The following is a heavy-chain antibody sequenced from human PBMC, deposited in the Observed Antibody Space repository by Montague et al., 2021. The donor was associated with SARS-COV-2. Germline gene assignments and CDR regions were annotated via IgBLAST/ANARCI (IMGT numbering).Heavy chain of an antibody. CDR2: IYYSGTT. CDR3: AREDAGDRYFDL. J-gene: IGHJ2*01. D-gene: IGHD1-1*01. CDR1: GGSISSSSYY. V-gene: IGHV4-39*02. Sequence: SETLSLTCTVSGGSISSSSYYWGWIRQPPGKGPEWIGSIYYSGTTFYNPSLRSRVTMSVDTSKNQFSLRLSSVTAADTAVFYCAREDAGDRYFDLWGRGPLVTVSS.